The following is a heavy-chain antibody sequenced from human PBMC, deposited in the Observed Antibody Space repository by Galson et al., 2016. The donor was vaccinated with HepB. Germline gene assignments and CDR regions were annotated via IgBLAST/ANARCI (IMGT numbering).Heavy chain of an antibody. CDR3: ARDIYGPTYFYYYGLDV. D-gene: IGHD2/OR15-2a*01. Sequence: SLRLSCAGSGFTFASYGMNWVRQAPGKGLEWVSYITSSGGAIYYTDSVKGRFTISRDNGKNSLYLQMNSLRAEDTAVYYCARDIYGPTYFYYYGLDVWGEGTTVTVSA. CDR1: GFTFASYG. CDR2: ITSSGGAI. J-gene: IGHJ6*04. V-gene: IGHV3-48*01.